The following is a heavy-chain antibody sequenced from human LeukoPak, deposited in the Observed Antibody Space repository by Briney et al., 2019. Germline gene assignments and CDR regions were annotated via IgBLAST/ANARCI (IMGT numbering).Heavy chain of an antibody. V-gene: IGHV3-53*01. Sequence: GSLRLSCAASGFTVTRNYMSWVRQAPGKGLEWVSIIYSGGSTYYADSVKGRFTISRDNSKNTLYLQMNSLRAEDTAVYYCARDPQGRFWGQGTLVTVSS. CDR1: GFTVTRNY. CDR3: ARDPQGRF. J-gene: IGHJ4*02. CDR2: IYSGGST.